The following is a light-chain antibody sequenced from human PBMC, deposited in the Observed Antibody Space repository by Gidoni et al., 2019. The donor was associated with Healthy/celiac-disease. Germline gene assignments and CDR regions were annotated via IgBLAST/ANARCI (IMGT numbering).Light chain of an antibody. CDR2: GAS. J-gene: IGKJ3*01. Sequence: EIVLTQSPGTLSLSPGERATLSCRASQSVSSNYLAWYQQKPGQAPRLLIYGASSRATGIPDRFSGSGSGTDFTLTISRLEPEDFAVYYCQQYGGSPKFTFGPXTKVDI. CDR1: QSVSSNY. V-gene: IGKV3-20*01. CDR3: QQYGGSPKFT.